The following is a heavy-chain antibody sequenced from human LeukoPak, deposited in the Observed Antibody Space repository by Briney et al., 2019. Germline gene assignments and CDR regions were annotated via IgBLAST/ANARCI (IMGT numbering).Heavy chain of an antibody. J-gene: IGHJ6*03. CDR3: ARENHYYYYYMDV. V-gene: IGHV4-4*07. CDR1: GGSISSYY. CDR2: IYTSGST. Sequence: SETLSLTCTVSGGSISSYYWSWIRQPAGKGLEWIGRIYTSGSTNYNPPLKSRVTISVDTSKDQFSLKLSSVTAADTAVYYCARENHYYYYYMDVWGKGTTVTVSS. D-gene: IGHD1-14*01.